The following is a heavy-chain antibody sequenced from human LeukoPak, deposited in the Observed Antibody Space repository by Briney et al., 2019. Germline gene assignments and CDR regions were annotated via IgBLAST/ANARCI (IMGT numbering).Heavy chain of an antibody. D-gene: IGHD3-22*01. CDR3: ASPRGDDSGGYYTWYFHH. V-gene: IGHV4-4*07. J-gene: IGHJ1*01. CDR1: SGSINSYY. CDR2: VYTSGSP. Sequence: SETLSLTCTVSSGSINSYYWTWIRQPAGKGLEWLGRVYTSGSPNYNPSLKGRVTISVDTSKNQFSLKLSSVTAADTAVYFCASPRGDDSGGYYTWYFHHWGQGILVTVSS.